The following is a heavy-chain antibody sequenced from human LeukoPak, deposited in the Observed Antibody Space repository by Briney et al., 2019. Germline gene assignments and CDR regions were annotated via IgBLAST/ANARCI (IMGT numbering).Heavy chain of an antibody. V-gene: IGHV3-23*01. J-gene: IGHJ5*02. CDR1: GFTFSSYA. CDR3: AKDHRGGLVSHLTINWFDP. D-gene: IGHD4/OR15-4a*01. CDR2: ISGSGGST. Sequence: DPGGSLRLSCAASGFTFSSYAMSWVRQAPGKGLEWVSAISGSGGSTYYADSVKGRFTISRDNSKNTLYLQMNSLRAEDTAVYYCAKDHRGGLVSHLTINWFDPWGQGTLVTVSS.